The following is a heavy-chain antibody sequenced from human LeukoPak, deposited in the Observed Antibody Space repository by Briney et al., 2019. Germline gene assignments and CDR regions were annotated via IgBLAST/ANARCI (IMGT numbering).Heavy chain of an antibody. CDR1: GYTLTELS. J-gene: IGHJ6*03. CDR2: FDPEDGET. V-gene: IGHV1-24*01. CDR3: ATVKEASYYGSGSYVYYYYYMDV. D-gene: IGHD3-10*01. Sequence: ASVKVSCKVSGYTLTELSMHWVRQAPGKGLEWMGGFDPEDGETIYAQKFQGRVTMTEDTSTDTAYMELSSLRSEDTAVYYCATVKEASYYGSGSYVYYYYYMDVWGKGTTVTISS.